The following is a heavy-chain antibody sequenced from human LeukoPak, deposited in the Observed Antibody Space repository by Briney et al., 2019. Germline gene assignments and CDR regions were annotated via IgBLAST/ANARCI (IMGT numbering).Heavy chain of an antibody. CDR3: AREGQQWLVSNDAFDI. Sequence: GGSLRLSCAASGFTLSSYWMHWVRHAPGKGLVWVSRINSEGSSTSYADSVKGRFTISRDNAKNTLYLQMNSLRAEDTAVYYCAREGQQWLVSNDAFDIWGQGTMVTVSS. CDR2: INSEGSST. D-gene: IGHD6-19*01. J-gene: IGHJ3*02. CDR1: GFTLSSYW. V-gene: IGHV3-74*01.